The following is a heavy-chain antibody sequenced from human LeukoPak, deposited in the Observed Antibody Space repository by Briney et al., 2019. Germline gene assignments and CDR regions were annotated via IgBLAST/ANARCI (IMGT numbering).Heavy chain of an antibody. J-gene: IGHJ1*01. Sequence: PGGSLRLSCAASGFTFRSYWMSWVRQAPGKKPEWVANIKEDGSEKYYDDSARGRFTISRDNAKNTLYLDMNSLRAEDTAVFYCATDQDHGYFRQWGQGTLLTVSS. CDR1: GFTFRSYW. CDR3: ATDQDHGYFRQ. CDR2: IKEDGSEK. V-gene: IGHV3-7*01. D-gene: IGHD4-17*01.